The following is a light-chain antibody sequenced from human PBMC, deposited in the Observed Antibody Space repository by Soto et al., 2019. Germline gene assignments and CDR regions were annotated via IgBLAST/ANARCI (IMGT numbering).Light chain of an antibody. V-gene: IGLV2-23*03. Sequence: QSVLTQPASVSGSPGQSITISCTGTSSDVGSYNLVSWYQQHPGKAPKLMIYEGSKRPSGVSNRFSGSKSGNTASLTISGLQAEDEADYYCCSYAGSSTFLYVVRTGNKVPVL. CDR3: CSYAGSSTFLYV. CDR2: EGS. J-gene: IGLJ1*01. CDR1: SSDVGSYNL.